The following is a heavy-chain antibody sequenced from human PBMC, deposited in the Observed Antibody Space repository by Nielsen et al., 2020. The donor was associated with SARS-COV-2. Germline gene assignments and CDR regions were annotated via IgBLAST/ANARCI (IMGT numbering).Heavy chain of an antibody. J-gene: IGHJ4*02. CDR3: ARDDYYGSGSYPYYFDY. V-gene: IGHV3-7*03. CDR1: GFTFSSYW. D-gene: IGHD3-10*01. CDR2: IKQDGSEK. Sequence: GESLKNSCAASGFTFSSYWMSWVRQAPGKGPEWVANIKQDGSEKYYVDSVKGRFTISRDNAKNSLYLQMNSLRAEDTAVYYCARDDYYGSGSYPYYFDYWGQGTLVTVSS.